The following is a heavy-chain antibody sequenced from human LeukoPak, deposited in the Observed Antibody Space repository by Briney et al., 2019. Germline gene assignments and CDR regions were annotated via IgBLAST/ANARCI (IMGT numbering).Heavy chain of an antibody. CDR1: GVSISSYY. CDR3: ARSPTGHDAFDI. Sequence: SETLSLTCTVSGVSISSYYWGWIRQPPGKGLEWIGYIYYSGSTNYNPSLKSRVTISVDTSKNQFSLKLSSVTAADTAGYYCARSPTGHDAFDIWGQGTMVTVSS. V-gene: IGHV4-59*01. CDR2: IYYSGST. J-gene: IGHJ3*02.